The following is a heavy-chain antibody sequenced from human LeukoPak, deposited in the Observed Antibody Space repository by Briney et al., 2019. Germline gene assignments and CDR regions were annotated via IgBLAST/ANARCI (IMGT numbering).Heavy chain of an antibody. Sequence: GGSLRLSCVASGFIFSSYGMHWVRQAQGKGLEWVAFIRYDGNNKYYADSVKGRFTISRDNSKNTLYLQMNSLSVEDTAVYYCTKKVSGNYCFDHWGQGTLVTVSS. J-gene: IGHJ4*02. CDR1: GFIFSSYG. D-gene: IGHD6-19*01. CDR3: TKKVSGNYCFDH. V-gene: IGHV3-30*02. CDR2: IRYDGNNK.